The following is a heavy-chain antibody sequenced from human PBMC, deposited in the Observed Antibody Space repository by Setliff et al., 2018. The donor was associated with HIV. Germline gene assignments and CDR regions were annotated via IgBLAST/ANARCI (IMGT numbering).Heavy chain of an antibody. CDR3: ECYNSDDGYFDN. D-gene: IGHD2-8*01. CDR1: GGSISSVSYY. CDR2: IYYTGST. V-gene: IGHV4-39*07. J-gene: IGHJ4*02. Sequence: PSETLSLTCTVSGGSISSVSYYWGWIRQPPGKGLEWIGNIYYTGSTYYNPSLRSRVTISLDTSRNQFSLKLSSVTAADTAVYYCECYNSDDGYFDNWGQGALVTVSS.